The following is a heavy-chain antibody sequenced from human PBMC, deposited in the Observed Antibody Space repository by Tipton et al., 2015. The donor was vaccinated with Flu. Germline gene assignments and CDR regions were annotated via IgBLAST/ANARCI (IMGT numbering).Heavy chain of an antibody. CDR1: GFTFSSYA. J-gene: IGHJ4*02. D-gene: IGHD3-3*01. Sequence: SLRLSCAASGFTFSSYAMSWVRQAPGKGLEWVSAISGSGGSTYYADSVKGRFTISRDNSKNTLYLQMNSLRAEDTAVYYCAKLGSFWSGYYSRFDYWGQGTLVTVSS. CDR3: AKLGSFWSGYYSRFDY. V-gene: IGHV3-23*01. CDR2: ISGSGGST.